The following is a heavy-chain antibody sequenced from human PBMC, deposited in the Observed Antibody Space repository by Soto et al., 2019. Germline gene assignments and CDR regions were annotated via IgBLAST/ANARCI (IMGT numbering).Heavy chain of an antibody. CDR1: GFAFSSYA. Sequence: GGSLRLSCAASGFAFSSYAIHWVRQAPGKGLEWVAVISYDGSNKYYADSVKGRFTISRYNSKNTLYLQIKSLRAEHTAVYYCARPGSSSDFDYWGQGTLVTVYS. J-gene: IGHJ4*02. CDR2: ISYDGSNK. D-gene: IGHD6-6*01. V-gene: IGHV3-30-3*01. CDR3: ARPGSSSDFDY.